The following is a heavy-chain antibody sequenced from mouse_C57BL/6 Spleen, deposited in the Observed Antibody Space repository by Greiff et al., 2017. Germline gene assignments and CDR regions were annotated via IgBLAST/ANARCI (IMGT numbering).Heavy chain of an antibody. D-gene: IGHD2-3*01. CDR2: IYPGDGDT. CDR3: ARRAYDGFDY. Sequence: VQLQQSGPELVKPGASVKISCKASGYAFSSSWMNWVKQRPGKGLEWIGRIYPGDGDTNYNGKFKGKATLTADKSSSTAYMQLSSLTSEDSAVYFCARRAYDGFDYWGQGTTLTVSS. J-gene: IGHJ2*01. V-gene: IGHV1-82*01. CDR1: GYAFSSSW.